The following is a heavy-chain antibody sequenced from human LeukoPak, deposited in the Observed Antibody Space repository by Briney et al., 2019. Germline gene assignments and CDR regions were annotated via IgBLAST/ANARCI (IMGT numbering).Heavy chain of an antibody. CDR3: AKDQGLGPPYYYGSGSYFV. V-gene: IGHV3-30*02. CDR1: GFTFSSYG. Sequence: GGSLRLSWAASGFTFSSYGMHWVRQAPGKGLEWLAFILYDGSNKYYADSVKGRFTISRDNSKNTLYLQMNSLRAEDTAVYYCAKDQGLGPPYYYGSGSYFVWGQGTMVTVSS. J-gene: IGHJ3*01. D-gene: IGHD3-10*01. CDR2: ILYDGSNK.